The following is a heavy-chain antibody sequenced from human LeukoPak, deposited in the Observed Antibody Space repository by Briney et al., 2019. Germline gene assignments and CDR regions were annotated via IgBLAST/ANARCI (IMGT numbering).Heavy chain of an antibody. CDR1: GGSISSSSYY. V-gene: IGHV4-39*01. CDR2: IYYRGST. D-gene: IGHD6-6*01. CDR3: ARLSISRNWFDP. Sequence: KPSETLSLTCTVSGGSISSSSYYWGWIRQPPGKGLEWIGSIYYRGSTYYNPSLKSRVTISVDTSKNQFSLKLSSVTAADTAVYYCARLSISRNWFDPWGQGTLVTVSS. J-gene: IGHJ5*02.